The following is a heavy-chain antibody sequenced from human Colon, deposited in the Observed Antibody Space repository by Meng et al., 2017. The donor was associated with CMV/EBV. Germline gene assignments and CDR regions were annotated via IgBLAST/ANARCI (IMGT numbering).Heavy chain of an antibody. CDR3: ARSARPRYCRGTTCSHWFDP. V-gene: IGHV4-34*01. Sequence: FTDYYWSWIRPPPGTGLEWIGAVPLIGSTSSNPSLRSRVTLSVDSDRNQFYMKLNPVTAADTAVYYCARSARPRYCRGTTCSHWFDPWGQGTLVTVSS. CDR1: FTDYY. CDR2: VPLIGST. D-gene: IGHD2-2*01. J-gene: IGHJ5*02.